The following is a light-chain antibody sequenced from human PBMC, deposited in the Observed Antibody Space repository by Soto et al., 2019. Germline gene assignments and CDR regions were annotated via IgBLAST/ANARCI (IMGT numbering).Light chain of an antibody. CDR1: SSNIGSNT. CDR3: AAWDDSLNGWV. V-gene: IGLV1-44*01. Sequence: QAVVTQPPSASGTPGQRVTISCSGSSSNIGSNTVNWYQQLPGTAPKLLIYSNIQRPSGVPDRFSGSKSGTSASLAISGLQSEDEADYYCAAWDDSLNGWVFGGGTKVTVL. J-gene: IGLJ3*02. CDR2: SNI.